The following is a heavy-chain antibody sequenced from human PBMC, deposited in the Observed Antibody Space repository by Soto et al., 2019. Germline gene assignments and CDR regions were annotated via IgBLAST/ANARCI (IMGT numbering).Heavy chain of an antibody. CDR2: IYYSGST. D-gene: IGHD3-3*01. CDR1: GGSISSSSYY. J-gene: IGHJ4*02. CDR3: ARVITIFGVVISKLRSFDY. V-gene: IGHV4-39*01. Sequence: SETLSLTCTVSGGSISSSSYYWGWIRQPPGKGLEWIGSIYYSGSTYYNPSLKSRVTISVDTSKNQFSRTLSSVTAADTAVYYCARVITIFGVVISKLRSFDYWGQGTLVTVSS.